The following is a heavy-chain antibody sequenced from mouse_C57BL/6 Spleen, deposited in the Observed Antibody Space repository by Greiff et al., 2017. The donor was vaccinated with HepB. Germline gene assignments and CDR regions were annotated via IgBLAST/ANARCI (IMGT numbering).Heavy chain of an antibody. J-gene: IGHJ3*01. D-gene: IGHD4-1*01. CDR1: GFTFSSYA. CDR3: AREGTGTGTWFAY. CDR2: ISDGGSYT. Sequence: EVQGVESGGGLVKPGGSLKLSCAASGFTFSSYAMSWVRQTPEKRLEWVATISDGGSYTYYPDNVKGRFTISRDNAKNNLYLQMSHLKSEDTAMYYCAREGTGTGTWFAYWGQGTLVTVSA. V-gene: IGHV5-4*01.